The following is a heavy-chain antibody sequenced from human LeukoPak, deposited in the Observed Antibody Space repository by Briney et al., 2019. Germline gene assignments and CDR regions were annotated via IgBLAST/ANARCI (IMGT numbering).Heavy chain of an antibody. CDR3: VKWDPGEF. J-gene: IGHJ4*01. Sequence: GGSLRLSCAASGFTFSSYAMSWVRQGPGKGLEWVSTITGTGGSIFYAGSVKGRFTISRDYSKNTLFLQVNSLGDEDTAVYYCVKWDPGEFWGQGALVTVSS. V-gene: IGHV3-23*01. CDR2: ITGTGGSI. D-gene: IGHD3-10*01. CDR1: GFTFSSYA.